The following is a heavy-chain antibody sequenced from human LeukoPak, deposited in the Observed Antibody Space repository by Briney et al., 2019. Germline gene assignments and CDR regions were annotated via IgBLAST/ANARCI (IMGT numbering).Heavy chain of an antibody. Sequence: SETLSLTCSVSGASTNTDSYFWGWIRQPPGKGLEWIGSGYYSGSSHYNPSLKSRVTISVDTSKNQFSLRGSSVTAADTGVYYWVRLGLRWGIDYWGQGSLVSVSS. V-gene: IGHV4-39*01. J-gene: IGHJ4*02. CDR3: VRLGLRWGIDY. CDR1: GASTNTDSYF. D-gene: IGHD5-12*01. CDR2: GYYSGSS.